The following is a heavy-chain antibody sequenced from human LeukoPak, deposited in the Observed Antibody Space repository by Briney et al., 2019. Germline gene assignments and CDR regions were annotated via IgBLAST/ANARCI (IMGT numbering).Heavy chain of an antibody. CDR1: GFTFSSYW. Sequence: GGSLRLSCAASGFTFSSYWMSWVRQAPGKGLEWVANIKQDGSEKYYVDSVKGRFTISRDNAKNSLYLQMNSLRAEDTAVYYCAKDPDVAVAGTFPDYWGQGTLVTVSS. CDR3: AKDPDVAVAGTFPDY. V-gene: IGHV3-7*01. D-gene: IGHD6-19*01. J-gene: IGHJ4*02. CDR2: IKQDGSEK.